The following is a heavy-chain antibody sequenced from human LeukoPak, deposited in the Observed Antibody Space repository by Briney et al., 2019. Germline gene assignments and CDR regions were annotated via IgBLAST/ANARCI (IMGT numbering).Heavy chain of an antibody. CDR3: ARGFVGIVILPSAISVWFDP. D-gene: IGHD2-2*03. CDR1: GYTFTGYY. J-gene: IGHJ5*02. V-gene: IGHV1-2*02. CDR2: INPNSGGT. Sequence: ASVKVSCKASGYTFTGYYMHWVRQAPGQGLEWMGWINPNSGGTNYAQKFQGRVTMTRDTSISTAYMELSRLRSDDTAVYYCARGFVGIVILPSAISVWFDPWGQGTLVTVSS.